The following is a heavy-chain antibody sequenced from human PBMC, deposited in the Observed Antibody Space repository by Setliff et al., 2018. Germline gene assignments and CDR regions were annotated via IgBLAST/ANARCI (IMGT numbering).Heavy chain of an antibody. CDR2: IYHSGST. D-gene: IGHD2-15*01. CDR1: GGSISSSNW. CDR3: ARILGYCSGGSCYVPY. Sequence: SETLSLTCAVSGGSISSSNWWSWVRQPPGKGLVWIGEIYHSGSTNYNPSLKSRVTISVDKSKNQFSLKLSSVTAADTAMYYCARILGYCSGGSCYVPYWGQGTLVTVSS. V-gene: IGHV4-4*02. J-gene: IGHJ4*02.